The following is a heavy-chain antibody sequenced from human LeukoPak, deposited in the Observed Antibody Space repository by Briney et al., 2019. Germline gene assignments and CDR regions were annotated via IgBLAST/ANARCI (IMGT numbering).Heavy chain of an antibody. J-gene: IGHJ6*03. CDR1: GFTFSSYA. CDR2: ISGSGGTT. D-gene: IGHD6-6*01. CDR3: AREGGIGSSPGYYYYYMDV. V-gene: IGHV3-23*01. Sequence: GGSLRLSCAASGFTFSSYAMTWVRQAPGKGLEWVSTISGSGGTTYYADFVKGRFTISRDNSKNTLYLQMNSLRAEDTAVYYCAREGGIGSSPGYYYYYMDVWGKGTTVTVSS.